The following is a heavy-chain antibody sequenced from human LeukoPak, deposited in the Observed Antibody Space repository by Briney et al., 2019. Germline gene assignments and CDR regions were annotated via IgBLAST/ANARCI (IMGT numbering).Heavy chain of an antibody. CDR3: ARGGSGILDY. V-gene: IGHV4-39*07. CDR2: IYYSGST. Sequence: PSETLSLTCTVSGGSISSSSYYWGWIRQPPGKGLEWIGSIYYSGSTYYNPSLKSRVTISVDTSKNQFSLKLSSVTAADTAVYYCARGGSGILDYWGPGTLVTVSS. CDR1: GGSISSSSYY. D-gene: IGHD3-10*01. J-gene: IGHJ4*02.